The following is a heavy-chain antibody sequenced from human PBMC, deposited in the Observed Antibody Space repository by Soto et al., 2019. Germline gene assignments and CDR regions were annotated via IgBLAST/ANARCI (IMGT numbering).Heavy chain of an antibody. D-gene: IGHD1-1*01. CDR1: GYTFTSYA. Sequence: GASVKVFCKASGYTFTSYAMHWVRQAPGQRLEWMGWINAGNGNTKYSQKFQGRFTISRDNSKNTLYLQMNSLRVEDTAVYYCAKKVPGSNPLDSWGQGALVTVSS. CDR3: AKKVPGSNPLDS. J-gene: IGHJ4*02. CDR2: INAGNGNT. V-gene: IGHV1-3*01.